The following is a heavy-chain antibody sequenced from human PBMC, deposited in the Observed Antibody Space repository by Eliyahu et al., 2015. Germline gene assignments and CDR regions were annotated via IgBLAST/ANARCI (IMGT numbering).Heavy chain of an antibody. CDR2: VSYDGSIQ. J-gene: IGHJ4*02. CDR1: GFXFSSYG. Sequence: QVQLVESGGGVVQPGRSLRLSCAAXGFXFSSYGMHWVRQAPGKGLEWVAVVSYDGSIQHYVDSVKGRFTISRDNSKNTLYLQMNSLRAEDTAVYFCAKERHNTGWTPLDYWGQGTLVTVSS. V-gene: IGHV3-30*18. CDR3: AKERHNTGWTPLDY. D-gene: IGHD6-19*01.